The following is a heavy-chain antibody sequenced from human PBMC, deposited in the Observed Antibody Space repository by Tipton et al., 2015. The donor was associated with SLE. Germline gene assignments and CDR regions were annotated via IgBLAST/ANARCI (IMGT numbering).Heavy chain of an antibody. CDR2: ISYTSNT. V-gene: IGHV4-61*01. CDR1: GASIKSGSYF. J-gene: IGHJ2*01. Sequence: TLSLTCTVSGASIKSGSYFWTWIRQPPGKGLEWIGYISYTSNTNFNPSLKSRVTMSVATSKNQFSLRLTSVTAADTAMYYCARDSAVNFWYFDLWGRGTLVTVSS. CDR3: ARDSAVNFWYFDL.